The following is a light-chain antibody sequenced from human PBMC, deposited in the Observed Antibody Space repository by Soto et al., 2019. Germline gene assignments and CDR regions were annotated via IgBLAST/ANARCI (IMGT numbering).Light chain of an antibody. CDR1: QSVSSSY. J-gene: IGKJ1*01. Sequence: EIVLTQSPGTLSLSPGERATLSCRASQSVSSSYLAWYQQKPGQAPRLLIYGASSRATGITDRFSGSGSGTDFTLTISRLEPEDFAVYYCQQYVTSPWAFGQGTKVAIE. CDR3: QQYVTSPWA. V-gene: IGKV3-20*01. CDR2: GAS.